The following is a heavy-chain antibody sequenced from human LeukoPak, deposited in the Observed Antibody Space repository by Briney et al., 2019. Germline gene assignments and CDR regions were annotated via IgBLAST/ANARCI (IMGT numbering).Heavy chain of an antibody. Sequence: PSETLSLTFSVSGGSLSSHYWSWFRQPPGKGLELIGHIHDTGSTFYTPSLRGRVTISLDTSNNQFSLKLTSMTAAGTAVYYCARFSSGCSTSSCFLTYWGQGTLVTVS. CDR3: ARFSSGCSTSSCFLTY. CDR2: IHDTGST. V-gene: IGHV4-59*11. CDR1: GGSLSSHY. J-gene: IGHJ4*02. D-gene: IGHD2-2*01.